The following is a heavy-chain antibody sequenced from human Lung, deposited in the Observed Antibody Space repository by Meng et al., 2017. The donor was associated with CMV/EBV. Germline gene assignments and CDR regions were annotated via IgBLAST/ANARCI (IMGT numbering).Heavy chain of an antibody. Sequence: SVXVSXXASGGTFTGYAVGWVRQAPGQGLEWMGGIIPILGTVNYAQNFQDRVTITADASTATAYMELSSLRSEDTAVYYCARGPASVQYISSGLDIWGQGTMVXVSS. CDR3: ARGPASVQYISSGLDI. V-gene: IGHV1-69*13. CDR1: GGTFTGYA. CDR2: IIPILGTV. D-gene: IGHD2-15*01. J-gene: IGHJ3*02.